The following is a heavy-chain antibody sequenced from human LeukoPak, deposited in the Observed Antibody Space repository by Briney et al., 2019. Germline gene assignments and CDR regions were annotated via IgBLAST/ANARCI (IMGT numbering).Heavy chain of an antibody. V-gene: IGHV3-21*01. CDR1: GFTFSSYS. D-gene: IGHD1-26*01. CDR2: ITSSNNYI. CDR3: VTTWGAHCWYFDL. J-gene: IGHJ2*01. Sequence: KPGGSLRLSCAGSGFTFSSYSMNWVRQAPGKGLEWVSSITSSNNYIYYADSMKGRFTISRDNAKNSLYLQMNSLRAEDTAVYYCVTTWGAHCWYFDLWGRGALVTVSS.